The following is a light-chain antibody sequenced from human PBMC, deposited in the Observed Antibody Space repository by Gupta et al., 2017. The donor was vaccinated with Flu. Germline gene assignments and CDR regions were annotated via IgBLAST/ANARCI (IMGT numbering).Light chain of an antibody. CDR3: SAWDSSLNAFV. CDR1: SNNVGRQG. V-gene: IGLV10-54*04. CDR2: CSN. J-gene: IGLJ3*02. Sequence: TLMSTGESNNVGRQGAAWHQHHQGHPPIVLFYCSNYRPSGISERFSASRSGNTASLTITGLQPGDEAGYYCSAWDSSLNAFVFGGGTKLTVL.